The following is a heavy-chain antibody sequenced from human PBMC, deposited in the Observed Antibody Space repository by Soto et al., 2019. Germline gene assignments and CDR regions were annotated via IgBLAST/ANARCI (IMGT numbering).Heavy chain of an antibody. CDR3: ARQYYDSSGYSIDY. CDR2: IYYSGST. J-gene: IGHJ4*02. Sequence: PSETLSLTGTVSGGCISSSSYYWGWIRQPPGKGLEWIGSIYYSGSTYYNPSLKSRVTISVDTSKNQFYLKLSSVTAAETAVSYCARQYYDSSGYSIDYWGQGTLVTSPQ. V-gene: IGHV4-39*01. CDR1: GGCISSSSYY. D-gene: IGHD3-22*01.